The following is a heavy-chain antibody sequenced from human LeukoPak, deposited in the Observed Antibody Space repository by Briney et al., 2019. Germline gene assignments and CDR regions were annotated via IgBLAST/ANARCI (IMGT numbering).Heavy chain of an antibody. CDR1: GFTLRSYW. V-gene: IGHV3-7*01. CDR2: IKQDGSEK. CDR3: AKDGSGWSRD. Sequence: GGSLRLSCAASGFTLRSYWMSWVRQAPGRGLEWVANIKQDGSEKYYVDSVKGRFTISRDNAKNSMFLQMNSLRAEDTAVYYCAKDGSGWSRDWGQGTLVTVSS. D-gene: IGHD6-19*01. J-gene: IGHJ4*02.